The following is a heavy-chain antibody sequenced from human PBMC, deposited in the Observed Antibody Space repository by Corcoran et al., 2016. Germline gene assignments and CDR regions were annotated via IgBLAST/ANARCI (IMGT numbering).Heavy chain of an antibody. CDR1: GGSISSSNNY. CDR2: MFYSGST. Sequence: QLQLQESGPGLVKPSETVSLTCTVSGGSISSSNNYWGWIRQPPGKGLEWLGTMFYSGSTFYNPSLTSRVTISLDTSKNQFSLTLSPVTAADTAVYYCARVLTGYSAPGPLDYWGQGTLVTVSS. D-gene: IGHD3-9*01. CDR3: ARVLTGYSAPGPLDY. J-gene: IGHJ4*02. V-gene: IGHV4-39*07.